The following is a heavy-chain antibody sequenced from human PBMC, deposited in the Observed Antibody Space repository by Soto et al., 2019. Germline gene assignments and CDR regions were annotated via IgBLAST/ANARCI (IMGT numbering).Heavy chain of an antibody. V-gene: IGHV4-31*03. CDR1: GGSISGGGSY. CDR3: ARRGGTVTTRFGRDRDNYFDS. J-gene: IGHJ4*02. Sequence: QVHLSESGPRFVKPSQTLSLICSVSGGSISGGGSYCSWIRQSPGQVLEWIGYIHYNGTTHYSPSLKSRLAISVDTSNHQSYLKLTSVTAADTALYFCARRGGTVTTRFGRDRDNYFDSWGQGSLVTVSA. CDR2: IHYNGTT. D-gene: IGHD3-16*01.